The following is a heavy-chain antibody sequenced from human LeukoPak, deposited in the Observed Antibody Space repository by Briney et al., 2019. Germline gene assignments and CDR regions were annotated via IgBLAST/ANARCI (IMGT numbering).Heavy chain of an antibody. Sequence: SETLSLTCTVSGGSISSYYWSWIRQPPGMGLEWIGYIYYSGSTNYNPSLKSRVTISVDTSKNQFSLKLSSVTAADTAVYYCARVTYYYDSSGYQSLDYWGQGTLVTVSS. CDR3: ARVTYYYDSSGYQSLDY. J-gene: IGHJ4*02. D-gene: IGHD3-22*01. V-gene: IGHV4-59*01. CDR2: IYYSGST. CDR1: GGSISSYY.